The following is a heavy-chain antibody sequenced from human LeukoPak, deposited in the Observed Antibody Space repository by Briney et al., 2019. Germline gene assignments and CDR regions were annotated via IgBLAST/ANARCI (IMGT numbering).Heavy chain of an antibody. CDR3: ARSGWLQLTSDWFDP. J-gene: IGHJ5*02. Sequence: SETLYLTCTVSGGSISSYYWSWIRQPPGKGLEWIGYIYYSGSTNYNPSLKSRVTISVDTSKNQFSLKLSSVTAADTAVYYCARSGWLQLTSDWFDPWGQGTLVTVSP. D-gene: IGHD5-24*01. CDR1: GGSISSYY. CDR2: IYYSGST. V-gene: IGHV4-59*01.